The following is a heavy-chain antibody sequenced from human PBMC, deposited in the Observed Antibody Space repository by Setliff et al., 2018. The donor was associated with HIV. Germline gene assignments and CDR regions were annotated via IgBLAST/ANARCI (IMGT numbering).Heavy chain of an antibody. D-gene: IGHD1-1*01. Sequence: ASVKVSCKASGYTFINYDIHWVRQAPGQRPEWMGRISVGNGDSKYSRASQDRVSITEYTSAHTAYMELTRLRSEDTAVYYCVSPMFSDGTVVWGQGTLVTVSS. CDR3: VSPMFSDGTVV. V-gene: IGHV1-3*03. J-gene: IGHJ4*02. CDR1: GYTFINYD. CDR2: ISVGNGDS.